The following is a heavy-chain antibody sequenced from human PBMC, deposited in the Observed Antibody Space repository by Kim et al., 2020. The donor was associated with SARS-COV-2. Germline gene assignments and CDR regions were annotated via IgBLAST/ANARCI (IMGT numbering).Heavy chain of an antibody. CDR2: IYYSGST. Sequence: SETLSLTCTVSGGSISSSSYYWGWIRQPPGKGLEWIGSIYYSGSTYYNPSLKSRVTISVDTSKNQFSLKLSSVTAADTAVYYCASVGIFGVVDYWGQGTLVTVSS. J-gene: IGHJ4*02. CDR3: ASVGIFGVVDY. D-gene: IGHD3-3*01. V-gene: IGHV4-39*01. CDR1: GGSISSSSYY.